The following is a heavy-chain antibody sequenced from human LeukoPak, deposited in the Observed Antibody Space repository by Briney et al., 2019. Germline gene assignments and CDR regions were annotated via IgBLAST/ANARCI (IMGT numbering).Heavy chain of an antibody. V-gene: IGHV1-3*01. J-gene: IGHJ3*01. Sequence: GASVKVSCKASGYTFTSYAMHWVRQAPGQRLEWMGWINAGNGNTKYSQKFQGRVTITRDTSASTAYMELSSLRSEDTAVYYCARGRASVTMIVPFDPWGQGTMITVSS. CDR1: GYTFTSYA. CDR2: INAGNGNT. CDR3: ARGRASVTMIVPFDP. D-gene: IGHD3-22*01.